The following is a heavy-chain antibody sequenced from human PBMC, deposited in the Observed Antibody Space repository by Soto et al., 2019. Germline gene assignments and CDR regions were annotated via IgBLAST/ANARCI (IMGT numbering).Heavy chain of an antibody. V-gene: IGHV3-48*01. D-gene: IGHD6-13*01. J-gene: IGHJ6*03. Sequence: GESLKISCAASGFTFSTYSMNWVRQAPGKGLEWVSYIGGSVSTIYYADSVKGRFTISRDNAKNSLYLQMNSLRAEDTAVYYCARDAAYTSSWYPFYYMDVWGKGTTVTVSS. CDR3: ARDAAYTSSWYPFYYMDV. CDR1: GFTFSTYS. CDR2: IGGSVSTI.